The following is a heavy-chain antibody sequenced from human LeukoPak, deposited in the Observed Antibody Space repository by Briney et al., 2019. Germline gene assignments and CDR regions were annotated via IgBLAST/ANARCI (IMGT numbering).Heavy chain of an antibody. Sequence: PGGSLRLSCAASGFTFSDHYMDWIRQAPGKGLEWVSGISISGEATYYAESVRGRLTISRDNSKNAVYLQMYSLRVEDTAVYYCAKEEVPNDYWGQGTLVTVSS. D-gene: IGHD2-2*01. CDR3: AKEEVPNDY. J-gene: IGHJ4*02. V-gene: IGHV3-23*01. CDR2: ISISGEAT. CDR1: GFTFSDHY.